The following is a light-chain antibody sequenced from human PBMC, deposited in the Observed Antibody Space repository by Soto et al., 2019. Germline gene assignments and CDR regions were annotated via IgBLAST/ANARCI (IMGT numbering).Light chain of an antibody. CDR1: SSDVGGYNY. V-gene: IGLV2-14*01. J-gene: IGLJ1*01. CDR2: DVT. Sequence: QSLLTQPASVSGSPGQSITISCTGTSSDVGGYNYVSWYQQHPVKAPKLMIYDVTNRPSGVSDRFSGSKSGNTASLTISGLQAEDEADDYCSSYTSSSTPYVFGTGTKVT. CDR3: SSYTSSSTPYV.